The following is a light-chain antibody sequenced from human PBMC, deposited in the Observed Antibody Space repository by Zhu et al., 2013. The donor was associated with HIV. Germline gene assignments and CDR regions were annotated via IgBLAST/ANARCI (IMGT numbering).Light chain of an antibody. V-gene: IGLV1-47*01. J-gene: IGLJ2*01. CDR2: RND. CDR1: SSNIGNYY. Sequence: QSVLAQPPSASGTPGQRVVISCSGSSSNIGNYYVYWYQQLPGTAPKLLIYRNDQRPSGVPERFSGSKSGNTASLTISGLQAEDEADYYCCSYAGSSTFVVFGGGTKLTVL. CDR3: CSYAGSSTFVV.